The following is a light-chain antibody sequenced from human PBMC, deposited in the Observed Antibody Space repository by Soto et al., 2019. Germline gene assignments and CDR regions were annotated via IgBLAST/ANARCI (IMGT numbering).Light chain of an antibody. CDR2: EVT. Sequence: QSALTQPASVSGSPGQSITISCTGTSSDVGGYNYVSWYQQHPGKAPKLMIYEVTNRPSGVSNRFSGSQSGNTAPLTISGLQAEGEADYYCSSDTSRRTCVLGTGTKGTVL. V-gene: IGLV2-14*01. J-gene: IGLJ1*01. CDR3: SSDTSRRTCV. CDR1: SSDVGGYNY.